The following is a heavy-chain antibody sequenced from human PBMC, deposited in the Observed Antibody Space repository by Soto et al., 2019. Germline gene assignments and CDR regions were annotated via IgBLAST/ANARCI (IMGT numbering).Heavy chain of an antibody. Sequence: ESLKISCKGSGYRFTSYWIGWVRQIPGKGLEWMGIIYPGDSDTKYSPSFQGQVTISADKSISTAYLQWSSLKASDTAMYYCARRYSSGYYYYGTEGWGEGTTVNVSS. J-gene: IGHJ6*04. CDR2: IYPGDSDT. D-gene: IGHD6-6*01. CDR1: GYRFTSYW. CDR3: ARRYSSGYYYYGTEG. V-gene: IGHV5-51*01.